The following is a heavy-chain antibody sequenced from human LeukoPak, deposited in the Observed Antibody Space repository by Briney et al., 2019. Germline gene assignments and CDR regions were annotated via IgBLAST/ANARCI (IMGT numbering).Heavy chain of an antibody. J-gene: IGHJ4*02. CDR2: IKRDGSEK. Sequence: GASLRLSCAASGFTFSTYWMSWVRQAPGKGLECVANIKRDGSEKYYVDSVKGRFTIFRDDAKSSLYLQMDSLRAEDTAVYFCARVYTGNRWHFDYWGQGTLVTVSS. CDR1: GFTFSTYW. D-gene: IGHD2-2*02. V-gene: IGHV3-7*03. CDR3: ARVYTGNRWHFDY.